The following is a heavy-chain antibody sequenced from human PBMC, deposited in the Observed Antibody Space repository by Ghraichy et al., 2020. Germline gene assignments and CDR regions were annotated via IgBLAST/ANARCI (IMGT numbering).Heavy chain of an antibody. J-gene: IGHJ4*02. D-gene: IGHD3-9*01. CDR3: ARTYYDILTGFYY. CDR2: IFWNDNWNDDK. Sequence: SGPTVKPTQTLTLTCTFSGLSLTTDGVGVGWIRQPPGKALEWLALIFWNDNWNDDKRYSPSLKNRLTITKDTSKNQAVLTMTNMDPVDTATYYCARTYYDILTGFYYWGQGTLVTVSS. CDR1: GLSLTTDGVG. V-gene: IGHV2-5*01.